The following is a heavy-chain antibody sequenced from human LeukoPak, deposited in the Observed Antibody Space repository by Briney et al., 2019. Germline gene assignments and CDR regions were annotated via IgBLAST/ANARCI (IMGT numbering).Heavy chain of an antibody. CDR3: ARVGDNWFDP. Sequence: SVKVSCKASGGTFSSSAINWVRQAPGQGLEWMGRIIPILGIANYAQKFQGRVTITADKSTSTAYMELSSLRSKDTAVYYCARVGDNWFDPWGQGTLVTVSS. CDR1: GGTFSSSA. D-gene: IGHD3-10*01. V-gene: IGHV1-69*04. CDR2: IIPILGIA. J-gene: IGHJ5*02.